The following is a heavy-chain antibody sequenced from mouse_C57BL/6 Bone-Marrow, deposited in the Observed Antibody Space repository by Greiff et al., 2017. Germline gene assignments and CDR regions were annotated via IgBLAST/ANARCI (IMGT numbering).Heavy chain of an antibody. Sequence: EVQLVESGGDLVKPGGSLKLSCAASGFTFSSYGMSWVRQTPDKRLEWVATISSGGSYTYYPDSVKGRFTISRDNAKNTLYLQMSSLKSEDTAMYYCARHNPIYTYLDYWGQGTTLTVSS. J-gene: IGHJ2*01. CDR1: GFTFSSYG. D-gene: IGHD2-12*01. CDR2: ISSGGSYT. V-gene: IGHV5-6*01. CDR3: ARHNPIYTYLDY.